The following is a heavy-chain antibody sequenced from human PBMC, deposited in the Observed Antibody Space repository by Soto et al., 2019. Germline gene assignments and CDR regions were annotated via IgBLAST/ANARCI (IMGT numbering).Heavy chain of an antibody. D-gene: IGHD3-3*01. CDR1: GFMFSSYG. CDR3: GKGKGVTRSGVVYFDY. Sequence: QVQLAESGGGVVQPGTSLRLSCAASGFMFSSYGMFWVRQAPGKGLEWVAVVTYDGSNAFYGESVKGRFTISRDNSKNTLYLQMNSLRPEDTAVYYCGKGKGVTRSGVVYFDYWGLGTPLTVSS. V-gene: IGHV3-30*18. CDR2: VTYDGSNA. J-gene: IGHJ4*02.